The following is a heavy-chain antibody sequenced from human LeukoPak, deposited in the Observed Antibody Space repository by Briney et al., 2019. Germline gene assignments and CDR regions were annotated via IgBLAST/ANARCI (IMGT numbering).Heavy chain of an antibody. CDR2: ISTSGNTI. CDR3: ASGFTMVRGVI. V-gene: IGHV3-11*01. CDR1: GFTISDYY. D-gene: IGHD3-10*01. Sequence: GSLRLSCAASGFTISDYYMSWIRQAPGKGLEWVSYISTSGNTIYYADSVKGRFTISRDNAKNSLYLQMNSLRAEDTALYYCASGFTMVRGVIWGQGTLVTVSS. J-gene: IGHJ4*02.